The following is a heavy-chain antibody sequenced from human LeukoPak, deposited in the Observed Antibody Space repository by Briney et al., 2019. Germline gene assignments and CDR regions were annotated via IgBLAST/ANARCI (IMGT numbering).Heavy chain of an antibody. CDR3: ARHIPFDC. J-gene: IGHJ4*02. V-gene: IGHV3-23*01. CDR2: ISGSGHST. D-gene: IGHD2-21*01. Sequence: PGGPLRLSCSAYGFTFSSYAMSWVRQAPGKGPEWVSLISGSGHSTYYADSMRGRFTISRDNSKNTLYLQMDSLRAEDTAVYYCARHIPFDCWGQGTLVTVSS. CDR1: GFTFSSYA.